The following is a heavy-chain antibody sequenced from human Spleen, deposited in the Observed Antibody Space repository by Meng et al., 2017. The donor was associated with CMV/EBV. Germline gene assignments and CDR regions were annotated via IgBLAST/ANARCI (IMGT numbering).Heavy chain of an antibody. CDR3: ARPFQGANWFDP. Sequence: SETLSLTCTVFGGSISSYYWSWIRQPPGKGLEWIGSIYYSGSTYYNPSLKSRVTISVDTSKSQFSLRLSSVTAADTAVYFCARPFQGANWFDPWGQGTLVTVSS. V-gene: IGHV4-39*07. CDR2: IYYSGST. J-gene: IGHJ5*02. CDR1: GGSISSYY. D-gene: IGHD4/OR15-4a*01.